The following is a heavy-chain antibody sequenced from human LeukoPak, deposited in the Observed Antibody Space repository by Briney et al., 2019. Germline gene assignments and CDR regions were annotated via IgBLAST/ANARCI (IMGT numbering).Heavy chain of an antibody. J-gene: IGHJ4*02. CDR1: GYTFTIYG. V-gene: IGHV1-18*01. Sequence: GASVTVSFTASGYTFTIYGISWVRQAPGQGLEWMGWISAYNGNTNYAQKLQGRVTMTTDTSTSTAYMELRSLRSDDTAVYYCARASLAVAGRGLFDYWGQGTLVTVSS. D-gene: IGHD6-19*01. CDR3: ARASLAVAGRGLFDY. CDR2: ISAYNGNT.